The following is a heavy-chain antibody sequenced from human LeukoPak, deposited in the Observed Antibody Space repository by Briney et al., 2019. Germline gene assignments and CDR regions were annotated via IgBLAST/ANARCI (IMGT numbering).Heavy chain of an antibody. D-gene: IGHD2-15*01. CDR2: INSDGGST. Sequence: GGSLRLSCAASGFTFSSYWMHWVRQAPGKGLVWVSRINSDGGSTSYADSVKGRFTISRDNAKNTLYLQMNSLRAEDTAVYYCAREPGGWYAFDIWGQGTMVTVSS. J-gene: IGHJ3*02. V-gene: IGHV3-74*01. CDR3: AREPGGWYAFDI. CDR1: GFTFSSYW.